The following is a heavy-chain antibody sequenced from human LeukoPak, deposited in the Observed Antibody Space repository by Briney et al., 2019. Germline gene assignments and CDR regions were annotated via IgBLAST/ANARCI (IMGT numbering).Heavy chain of an antibody. J-gene: IGHJ4*02. CDR3: ARDLSSAPYGGYDY. D-gene: IGHD5-12*01. Sequence: ASVKVSCKASGYTFTGHYMHWVRQAPGQGLEWMGWINCNTGGTNYAQRFQGRVTMTRDTSISTAYMELSRLTSDDTAMYYCARDLSSAPYGGYDYWGQGTLVTVSS. V-gene: IGHV1-2*02. CDR2: INCNTGGT. CDR1: GYTFTGHY.